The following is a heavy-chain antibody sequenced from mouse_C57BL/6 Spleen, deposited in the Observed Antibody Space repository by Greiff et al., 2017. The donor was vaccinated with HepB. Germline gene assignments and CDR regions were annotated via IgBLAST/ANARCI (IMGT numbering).Heavy chain of an antibody. CDR1: GFTFSSYA. CDR2: ISSGGDYI. D-gene: IGHD3-3*01. J-gene: IGHJ3*01. CDR3: TREWAGTWFAY. Sequence: DVMLVESGEGLVKPGGSLKLSCAASGFTFSSYAMSWVRQTPEKRLERVAYISSGGDYIYYEDTVKGRFTISGDNARNTLYLQMSSLKSEDTAMYYCTREWAGTWFAYWSQGTRVTLSA. V-gene: IGHV5-9-1*02.